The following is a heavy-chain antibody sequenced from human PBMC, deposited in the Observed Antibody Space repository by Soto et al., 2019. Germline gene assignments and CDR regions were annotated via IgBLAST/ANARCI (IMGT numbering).Heavy chain of an antibody. CDR1: GFTFSSYA. D-gene: IGHD5-18*01. V-gene: IGHV3-30-3*01. CDR2: ISYDGSNK. CDR3: ARDLIGRYSYGYSFDY. J-gene: IGHJ4*02. Sequence: PGGSLRLSCAASGFTFSSYAMHWVRQAPGKGLEWVAVISYDGSNKYYADSVKGRFTISRDNSKNTLYLQMNSLRAEDTAVYYCARDLIGRYSYGYSFDYWGQGTLVTVSS.